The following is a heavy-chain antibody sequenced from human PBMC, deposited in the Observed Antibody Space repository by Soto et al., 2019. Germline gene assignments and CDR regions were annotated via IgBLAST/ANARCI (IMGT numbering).Heavy chain of an antibody. CDR1: GGSITGAYY. CDR3: ARVRDSFGLDV. V-gene: IGHV4-31*03. CDR2: IHYRGTT. J-gene: IGHJ6*02. D-gene: IGHD2-15*01. Sequence: QVQLQESGPGLVKSSETLSLTSNVSGGSITGAYYWNWIRQHPGKGLEWIGSIHYRGTTDYNPSLKSRIAISLDRSKNQFALKLSSVTAADTAVYYCARVRDSFGLDVWGQGTTVTVSS.